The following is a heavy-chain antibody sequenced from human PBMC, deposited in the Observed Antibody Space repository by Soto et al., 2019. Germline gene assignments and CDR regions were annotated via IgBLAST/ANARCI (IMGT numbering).Heavy chain of an antibody. CDR3: ARYYCSSNSCYTGVDP. CDR1: GGNFRSYA. Sequence: QVQLVQSGAEVKKPGSSVKVSCKASGGNFRSYAISWVRQAPGQGLEWMGGIIPIFGTANYAQKFQGRFTITADDSTRTAYMELSSLSSEDTAVYSCARYYCSSNSCYTGVDPWGQGTRVTVSS. D-gene: IGHD2-2*02. V-gene: IGHV1-69*01. CDR2: IIPIFGTA. J-gene: IGHJ5*02.